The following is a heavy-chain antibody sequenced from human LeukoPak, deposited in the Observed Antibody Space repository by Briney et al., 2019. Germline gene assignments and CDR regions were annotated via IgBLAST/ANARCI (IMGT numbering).Heavy chain of an antibody. J-gene: IGHJ4*02. CDR3: ARTSIAARHFDY. D-gene: IGHD6-6*01. CDR1: GFTFSTYN. V-gene: IGHV3-21*01. Sequence: GGSLRLSCAVSGFTFSTYNMNWVRQAPGKGLEWVSSITTSSYIYYADSVKGRFTISRDNAKNSLYLQMNSLRAEDTAVYYCARTSIAARHFDYWGQGTLVTVSS. CDR2: ITTSSYI.